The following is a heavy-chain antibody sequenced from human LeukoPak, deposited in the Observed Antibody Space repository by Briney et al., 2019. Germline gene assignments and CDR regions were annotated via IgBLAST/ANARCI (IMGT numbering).Heavy chain of an antibody. D-gene: IGHD6-19*01. CDR2: ISSSGSAI. V-gene: IGHV3-48*03. CDR1: GFSSSSYE. CDR3: ARVSSGWYLEFDY. J-gene: IGHJ4*02. Sequence: GSLRLSCAASGFSSSSYEMNWVRQAPGKGLEWVSYISSSGSAIFYADSVKGRFTISRDNAKNSLYLQMNSLRAEDTAVYYCARVSSGWYLEFDYWGQGTLVTVSS.